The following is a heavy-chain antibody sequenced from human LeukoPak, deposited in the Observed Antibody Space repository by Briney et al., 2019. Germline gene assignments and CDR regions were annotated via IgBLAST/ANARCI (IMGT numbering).Heavy chain of an antibody. CDR2: ISYDGSNK. V-gene: IGHV3-30*18. CDR3: AKDPYVSYYDFWSGRDYYYYMDV. J-gene: IGHJ6*03. D-gene: IGHD3-3*01. Sequence: GGSLRLSCAASGFTFSSYGMHWVRQAPGKGLEWVAVISYDGSNKYYADSVKGRFTISRDNSKNTLYLQMNSLRAEDTAVYYCAKDPYVSYYDFWSGRDYYYYMDVWGKGTTVTVSS. CDR1: GFTFSSYG.